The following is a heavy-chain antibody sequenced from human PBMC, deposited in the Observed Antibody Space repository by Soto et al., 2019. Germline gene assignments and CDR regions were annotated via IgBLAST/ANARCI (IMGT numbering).Heavy chain of an antibody. V-gene: IGHV4-30-2*01. CDR3: ARVPTP. D-gene: IGHD2-2*01. Sequence: QLQLQESGSGLVKPSQTLSLTCAVSGGSISSGGYSWSWIRQPPGKGLEWIGYIYHSGSTYYNSSPXSXFTISVDRSTNQFSLKLSSVTAADTAVYYCARVPTPWGQGTLVTVSS. CDR1: GGSISSGGYS. CDR2: IYHSGST. J-gene: IGHJ5*02.